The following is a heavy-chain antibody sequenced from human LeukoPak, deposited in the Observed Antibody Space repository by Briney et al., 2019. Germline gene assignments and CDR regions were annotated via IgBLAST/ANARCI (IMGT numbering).Heavy chain of an antibody. D-gene: IGHD2-2*01. V-gene: IGHV1-24*01. CDR1: GYTLTELS. CDR2: FDPEGGET. J-gene: IGHJ4*02. CDR3: ATDCSSTSCSRDY. Sequence: ASVKVSCKVSGYTLTELSMHWVRQAPGKGREWMGGFDPEGGETIYAQKFQGRVTMTEDTSTDTAYMELSSLRSEDTAVYYCATDCSSTSCSRDYWGQGTLVTVSS.